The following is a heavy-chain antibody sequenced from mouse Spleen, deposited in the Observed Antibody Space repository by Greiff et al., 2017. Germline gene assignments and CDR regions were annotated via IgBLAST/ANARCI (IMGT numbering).Heavy chain of an antibody. Sequence: QVQLKQSGAELAKPGASVKLSCKASGYTFTSYWMHWVKQRPGQGLEWIGYINPSSGYTKYNQKFKDKATLTADKSSSTAYMQLSSLTYEDSAVYYCAKASQGYFDVWGAGTTVTVSS. V-gene: IGHV1-7*01. CDR3: AKASQGYFDV. D-gene: IGHD6-1*01. J-gene: IGHJ1*01. CDR2: INPSSGYT. CDR1: GYTFTSYW.